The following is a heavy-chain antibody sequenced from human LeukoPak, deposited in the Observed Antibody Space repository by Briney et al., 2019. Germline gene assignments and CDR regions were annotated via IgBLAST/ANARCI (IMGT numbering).Heavy chain of an antibody. D-gene: IGHD2-2*01. CDR3: AREINHYCSSTSCYPLRY. Sequence: GRSLRLSCAASGFTFSSYGMHWVRQAPGKGLEWVAVISYDGSNKYCADSVKGRFTISRDNSKSTLYLQMNSLRAEDTAVYYCAREINHYCSSTSCYPLRYWGQGTLVTVSS. CDR2: ISYDGSNK. V-gene: IGHV3-30*03. CDR1: GFTFSSYG. J-gene: IGHJ4*02.